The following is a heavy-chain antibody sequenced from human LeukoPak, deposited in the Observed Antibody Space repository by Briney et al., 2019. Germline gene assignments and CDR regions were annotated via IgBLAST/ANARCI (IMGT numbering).Heavy chain of an antibody. D-gene: IGHD2-15*01. CDR2: ISSSSSYI. J-gene: IGHJ3*02. CDR3: ATLLAATPLDI. Sequence: GGSLRLSCAASGFAVSRNYMNWVRQAPGKGLEWVSSISSSSSYIYYADSVKGRFTISRDNAKNSLYLQMNSLRAEDTAVYYCATLLAATPLDIWGQGTMVTVSS. V-gene: IGHV3-21*01. CDR1: GFAVSRNY.